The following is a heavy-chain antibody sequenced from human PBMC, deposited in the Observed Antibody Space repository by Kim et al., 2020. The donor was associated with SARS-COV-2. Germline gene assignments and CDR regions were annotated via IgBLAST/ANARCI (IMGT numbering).Heavy chain of an antibody. J-gene: IGHJ6*02. V-gene: IGHV3-23*01. CDR1: GFTFSSYA. Sequence: GGSLRLSCAASGFTFSSYAMSWVRQAPGKGLEWVSAISGSGGSTYYADSVKGRFTISRDNSKNTLYLQMNSLRAEDTAVYYCAKVRAASRGYYYYAMDVWGQGTTVTVSS. D-gene: IGHD6-13*01. CDR3: AKVRAASRGYYYYAMDV. CDR2: ISGSGGST.